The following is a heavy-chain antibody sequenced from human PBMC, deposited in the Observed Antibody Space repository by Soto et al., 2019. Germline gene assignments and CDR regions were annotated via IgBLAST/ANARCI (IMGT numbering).Heavy chain of an antibody. CDR2: TYYRSKWYN. D-gene: IGHD5-18*01. CDR1: GDSVSSNSAA. J-gene: IGHJ6*03. V-gene: IGHV6-1*01. Sequence: SQTLSLTCAISGDSVSSNSAAWNWIRQSPSRGLEWLGRTYYRSKWYNDYAVSVKSRITINPDTSKNQFSLQLNSVTPEDTAVYYCAREIEYSYGYYYYYYMDVWGKGTTVTVSS. CDR3: AREIEYSYGYYYYYYMDV.